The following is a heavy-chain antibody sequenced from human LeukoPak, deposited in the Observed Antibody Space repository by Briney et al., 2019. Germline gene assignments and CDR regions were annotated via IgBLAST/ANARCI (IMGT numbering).Heavy chain of an antibody. Sequence: KPAETVTLICTVSGGSISSYYWSWIGQPPGKGLEWIGYIYYSGSTNYNPSRKSIVTISVDTSKNQFSLKLSSVTAADTAVYYCARENHDAWYFDPWGRG. J-gene: IGHJ2*01. CDR3: ARENHDAWYFDP. D-gene: IGHD1-14*01. CDR1: GGSISSYY. V-gene: IGHV4-59*01. CDR2: IYYSGST.